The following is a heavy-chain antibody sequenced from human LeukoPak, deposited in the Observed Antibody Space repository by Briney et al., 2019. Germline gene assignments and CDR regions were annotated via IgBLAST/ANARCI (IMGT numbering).Heavy chain of an antibody. D-gene: IGHD3-10*01. V-gene: IGHV3-73*01. CDR2: IRSKANSYAT. CDR1: GFTFSGSA. Sequence: PGGPLRLSCAASGFTFSGSAMHWVRQASGKGLEWVGRIRSKANSYATAYAASVKGRFTISRDGSKNTAYLQMNSLKTEDTAVYYCTRREAGVYYFDYWGQGTLVTVSS. CDR3: TRREAGVYYFDY. J-gene: IGHJ4*02.